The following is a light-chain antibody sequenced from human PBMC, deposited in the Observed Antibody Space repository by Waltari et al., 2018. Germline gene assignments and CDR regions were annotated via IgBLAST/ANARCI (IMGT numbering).Light chain of an antibody. CDR3: LQATMWPLT. V-gene: IGKV3-11*02. J-gene: IGKJ4*01. Sequence: QSRTTRWLSPRQKATLSCRASESIASHLAWFRQKPGQPPRLPIYDASTRATCISARFSGYGFARGLAFRSRRLGSEDVGVYFCLQATMWPLTFGGGTKVEIK. CDR2: DAS. CDR1: ESIASH.